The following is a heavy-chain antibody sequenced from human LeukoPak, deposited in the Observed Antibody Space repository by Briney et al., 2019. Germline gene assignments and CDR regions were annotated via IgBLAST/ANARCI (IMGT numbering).Heavy chain of an antibody. J-gene: IGHJ3*02. CDR2: IFSSGST. V-gene: IGHV4-59*13. Sequence: SETLSLTCSVSSGSISNYYWSWIRQSPGKGLEWIAYIFSSGSTNYNPSVKSRVTISVDTSRNQYSTKLRPVTAADTAVYYCARTNKISETAFDIWGQGTMVIVYS. CDR3: ARTNKISETAFDI. CDR1: SGSISNYY. D-gene: IGHD1/OR15-1a*01.